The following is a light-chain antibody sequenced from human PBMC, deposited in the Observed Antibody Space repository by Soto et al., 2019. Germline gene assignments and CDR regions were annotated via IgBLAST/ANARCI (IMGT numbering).Light chain of an antibody. CDR3: AAWDARLSTWV. Sequence: SVLTQPPSASGTPGQRVTISCSGSSSNIGSDYVYWFQQLPGTAPKLLIYKNYERPSGVPDRFSGSKSGTSASLAISGLRSEDEADYWCAAWDARLSTWVFGGGTKVTVL. CDR2: KNY. CDR1: SSNIGSDY. J-gene: IGLJ3*02. V-gene: IGLV1-47*01.